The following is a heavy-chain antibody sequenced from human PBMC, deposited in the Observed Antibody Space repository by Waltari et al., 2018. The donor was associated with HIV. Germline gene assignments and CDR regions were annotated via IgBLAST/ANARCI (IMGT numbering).Heavy chain of an antibody. V-gene: IGHV3-74*01. CDR3: ARDLRYYRSGSYSYYGLDV. J-gene: IGHJ6*02. CDR2: INSYGSST. CDR1: GFTFSRYW. Sequence: EVQLVESGGGLVKPGGSLSLSCAASGFTFSRYWMHWVRQAPGKGLVWVSRINSYGSSTSSADSVKGRLIISRDNAKNTLYLQMNSLRAEDTAVYYCARDLRYYRSGSYSYYGLDVWGQGTTVTVSS. D-gene: IGHD3-10*01.